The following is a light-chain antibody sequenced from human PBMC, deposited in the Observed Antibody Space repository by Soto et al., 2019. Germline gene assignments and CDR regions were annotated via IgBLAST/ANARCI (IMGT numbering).Light chain of an antibody. V-gene: IGLV2-8*01. Sequence: QSALTQPPSASGSPGQSVTISCTGTSSDVGGYNYVSWYQQYPGRAPKLMIYEVTKRPSGVPDRFSGSKSGNTASLTVSGLQDEDEADYSCSSYAASNNFYFVFGGGTKLTVL. J-gene: IGLJ3*02. CDR1: SSDVGGYNY. CDR3: SSYAASNNFYFV. CDR2: EVT.